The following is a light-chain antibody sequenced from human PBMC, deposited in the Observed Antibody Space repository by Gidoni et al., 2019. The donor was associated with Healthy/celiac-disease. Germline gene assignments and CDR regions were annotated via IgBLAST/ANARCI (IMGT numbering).Light chain of an antibody. CDR1: SSNIGAGYD. V-gene: IGLV1-40*01. J-gene: IGLJ2*01. CDR3: QSYDSSLSGSV. Sequence: QSGLTQPPSVAGAPGQRVTIPCAGSSSNIGAGYDVHWYQQLPGTAPKLLIYGNSNRPSGVPDRFSGSKSGTSASLAITGLQAEDEADYYCQSYDSSLSGSVFGGGTKLTVL. CDR2: GNS.